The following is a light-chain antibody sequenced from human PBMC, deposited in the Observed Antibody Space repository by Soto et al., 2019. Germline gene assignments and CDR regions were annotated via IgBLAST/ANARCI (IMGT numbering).Light chain of an antibody. J-gene: IGKJ1*01. CDR2: GAS. V-gene: IGKV3-15*01. CDR1: QSVTSD. Sequence: EIVTPQCRATLSVSRCEIVTLSCRASQSVTSDLAWHQQKPGQAPRLLIYGASTRATGTPARFSGSGSGTEFTLTISSLQSEDFAIYYCQQYNNCPRTFGQGTKVDIK. CDR3: QQYNNCPRT.